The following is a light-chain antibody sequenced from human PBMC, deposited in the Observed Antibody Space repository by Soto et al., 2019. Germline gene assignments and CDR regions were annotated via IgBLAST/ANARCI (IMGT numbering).Light chain of an antibody. CDR2: HAS. CDR1: QGIRND. Sequence: AIQMTQSPSSLSASVGDRVAITCRASQGIRNDLGWYQQKPGTAPKLLIYHASSLESGVPSRFSGSGSGTEFTLTISSLQPDDLATYYCQQYNRFPKTFGRGTKVDI. J-gene: IGKJ1*01. CDR3: QQYNRFPKT. V-gene: IGKV1-13*02.